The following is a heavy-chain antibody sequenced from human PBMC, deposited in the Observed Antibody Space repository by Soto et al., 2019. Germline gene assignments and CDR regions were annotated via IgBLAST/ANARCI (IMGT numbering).Heavy chain of an antibody. CDR1: GGTFSSYA. CDR2: IIPIFGTA. J-gene: IGHJ6*02. D-gene: IGHD3-16*01. V-gene: IGHV1-69*06. Sequence: QVPLVQSGAEVKKPGSSVKVSCKASGGTFSSYAISWVRQAPGQGLEWMGGIIPIFGTANYAQKFQGRVTITADKSTSTAYMELSSLRSEDTAVYYCASRGSNSARDYYYGMDVWGQGTTVTVSS. CDR3: ASRGSNSARDYYYGMDV.